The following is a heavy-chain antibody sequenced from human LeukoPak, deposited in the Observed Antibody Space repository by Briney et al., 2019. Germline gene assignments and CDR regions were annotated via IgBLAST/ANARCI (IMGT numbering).Heavy chain of an antibody. D-gene: IGHD1-26*01. V-gene: IGHV1-69*13. Sequence: SVKVSCKASGGTFSSYAISWVRQAPGQGLEWMGGIIPIFGTANYAQKFQGRVTITADESTSTAYMELSSLRSEDTAVYYCARELGNYYYMDVWGKGTTVTVSS. CDR2: IIPIFGTA. J-gene: IGHJ6*03. CDR1: GGTFSSYA. CDR3: ARELGNYYYMDV.